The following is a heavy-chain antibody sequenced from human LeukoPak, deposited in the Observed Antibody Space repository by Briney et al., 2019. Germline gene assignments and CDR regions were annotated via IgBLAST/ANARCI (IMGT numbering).Heavy chain of an antibody. CDR1: GFTFSSYA. J-gene: IGHJ4*02. CDR3: AKGYYDFWSGYFDY. D-gene: IGHD3-3*01. CDR2: ISGSGGST. Sequence: GGSLRLSCAASGFTFSSYAMSWVRQAPGKGLEWASAISGSGGSTYYADSAKGRFTISRDNSKNTLYLQMNSLRAEDTAVYYCAKGYYDFWSGYFDYWGQGTLVTVSS. V-gene: IGHV3-23*01.